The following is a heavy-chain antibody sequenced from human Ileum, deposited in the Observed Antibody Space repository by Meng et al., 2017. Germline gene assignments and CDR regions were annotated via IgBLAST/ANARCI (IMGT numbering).Heavy chain of an antibody. V-gene: IGHV3-30*01. Sequence: GESLKISCAASGFNFNGYAMHWVRQTPGKGLECVSGIYFDGTETFYGGSVKGRFTISRDNSKSTLFLQMNGLRAEDTAMYYCARSGGFSSDYPWGQGTLVTVSS. CDR1: GFNFNGYA. J-gene: IGHJ5*02. CDR2: IYFDGTET. CDR3: ARSGGFSSDYP. D-gene: IGHD3-22*01.